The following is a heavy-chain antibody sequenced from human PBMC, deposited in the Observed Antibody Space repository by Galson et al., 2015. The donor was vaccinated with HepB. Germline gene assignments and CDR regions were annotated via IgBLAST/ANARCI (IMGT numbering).Heavy chain of an antibody. Sequence: QSGAEVKKPGESLKISCKGSGYSFTSYWIGWVRQMPGKGLGWMGIIYPGDSDTRYSPFFHGQVTISADKSISTAYLQWSSLKASDTAMYYCAREARGAAAGRGLIDYWGQGTLVTVSS. J-gene: IGHJ4*02. V-gene: IGHV5-51*01. D-gene: IGHD6-13*01. CDR3: AREARGAAAGRGLIDY. CDR2: IYPGDSDT. CDR1: GYSFTSYW.